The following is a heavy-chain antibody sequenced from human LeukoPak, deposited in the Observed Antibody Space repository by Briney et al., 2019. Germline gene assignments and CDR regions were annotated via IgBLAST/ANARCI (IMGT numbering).Heavy chain of an antibody. CDR2: IFNDGTT. CDR3: AKLAFHDFWSGFFDY. D-gene: IGHD3-3*01. CDR1: GFTVSSNY. V-gene: IGHV3-53*01. Sequence: GGSLRLSCAASGFTVSSNYMSWVRQAPGKGLEWVSVIFNDGTTYYADSVKGRFTISRDNSKNTLYLQMNSLRAEDTAVYYCAKLAFHDFWSGFFDYWGQGTLVTVSS. J-gene: IGHJ4*02.